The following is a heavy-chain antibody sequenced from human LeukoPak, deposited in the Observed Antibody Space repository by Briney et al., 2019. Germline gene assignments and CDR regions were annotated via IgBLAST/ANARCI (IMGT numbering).Heavy chain of an antibody. J-gene: IGHJ4*02. Sequence: PGGSLRLSCAASGFTFSDYYMSWIRQAPGKGLEWVSTISGSGGSTYYVDSVKGRFTISRDNSRNTLDIEMNSLRPEDTAVYYCAKTSQYSSGWFDYWGQGTLVTVSS. CDR1: GFTFSDYY. CDR2: ISGSGGST. D-gene: IGHD6-19*01. CDR3: AKTSQYSSGWFDY. V-gene: IGHV3-23*01.